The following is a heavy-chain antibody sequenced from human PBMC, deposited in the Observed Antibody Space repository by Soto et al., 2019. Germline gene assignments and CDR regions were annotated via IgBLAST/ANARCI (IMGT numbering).Heavy chain of an antibody. V-gene: IGHV4-31*03. J-gene: IGHJ6*02. Sequence: QVQLQESGPGLVKPSQTLSLTCTVSGGSISSGGYYWSWIRQHPGKGLEWIGYIYYSGSTYYNPSLTSRVTISVDTSKNQFSRKLSSVTAADTAVYYCARDRYGDYSPYYYGMDVWGQGTTVTVSS. CDR1: GGSISSGGYY. CDR2: IYYSGST. CDR3: ARDRYGDYSPYYYGMDV. D-gene: IGHD4-17*01.